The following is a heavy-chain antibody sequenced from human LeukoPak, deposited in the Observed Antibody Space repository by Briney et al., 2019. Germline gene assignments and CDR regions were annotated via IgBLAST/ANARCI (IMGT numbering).Heavy chain of an antibody. CDR3: ARDCVWASTSYTPSNWFDP. CDR2: IYYSGST. Sequence: PSETLSLTCTVSGGSISSSSYYWGWIRQPPGKGLEWIGSIYYSGSTYYNPSLKSRVTISVDTSKNQFSLKLSSVTAADTAVYYCARDCVWASTSYTPSNWFDPWAREPWSPSPQ. V-gene: IGHV4-39*07. D-gene: IGHD3-16*01. CDR1: GGSISSSSYY. J-gene: IGHJ5*02.